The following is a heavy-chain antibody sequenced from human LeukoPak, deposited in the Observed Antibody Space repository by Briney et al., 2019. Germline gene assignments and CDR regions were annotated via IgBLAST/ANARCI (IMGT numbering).Heavy chain of an antibody. J-gene: IGHJ4*02. CDR2: INHSGST. Sequence: MASETLSLTCAVYGGSFSGYYWSWIRQPPGKGLEWIGEINHSGSTNYNPSLKSRVTISVDTSKNQFSLKLSSVTAADTAVYYCXXXXXXSSGYYPAAFDYWGQGTLVTVSS. V-gene: IGHV4-34*03. CDR1: GGSFSGYY. D-gene: IGHD3-22*01. CDR3: XXXXXXSSGYYPAAFDY.